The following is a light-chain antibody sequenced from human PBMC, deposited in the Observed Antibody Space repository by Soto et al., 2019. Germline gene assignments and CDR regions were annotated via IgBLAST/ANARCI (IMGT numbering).Light chain of an antibody. CDR3: QTWGTGIQV. CDR2: LNSDGCH. Sequence: QLVLTQSPSASASLGASVKLTCTLSSGHSSYAIAWHQQQPEKGPRYFMKLNSDGCHSKGDGIPDRFSGSSSGAERYLTISSLQSEDEADYYCQTWGTGIQVFGTGTKVTVL. V-gene: IGLV4-69*01. CDR1: SGHSSYA. J-gene: IGLJ1*01.